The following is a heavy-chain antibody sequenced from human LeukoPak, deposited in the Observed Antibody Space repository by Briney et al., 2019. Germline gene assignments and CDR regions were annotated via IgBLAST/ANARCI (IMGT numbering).Heavy chain of an antibody. V-gene: IGHV3-9*01. J-gene: IGHJ3*02. Sequence: PGGSLRLSCVGSGFSLHDYAMHWVRQVPGKGLEWVSSSSWDSGSQAYADSVKGRFTISRDNAKNSLFLQMNSLRPEDTAFYYCIKDMGFDLLKDAFHIWGQGTLVTVSS. D-gene: IGHD3-9*01. CDR3: IKDMGFDLLKDAFHI. CDR1: GFSLHDYA. CDR2: SSWDSGSQ.